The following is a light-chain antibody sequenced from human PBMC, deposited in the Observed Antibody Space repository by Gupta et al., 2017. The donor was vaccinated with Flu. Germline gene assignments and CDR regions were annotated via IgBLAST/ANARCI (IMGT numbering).Light chain of an antibody. Sequence: QAVLTQPPSVSGAPGESVTISCSGSSSDIGTYYVYWYQQVPGAAPKLLLYRNDRRPSGVPDRFFGSKSGTSASLTIXGXRSEDEXDYYCAEWDASLSGRVLGGGTKLTVL. CDR2: RND. J-gene: IGLJ3*02. CDR3: AEWDASLSGRV. CDR1: SSDIGTYY. V-gene: IGLV1-47*01.